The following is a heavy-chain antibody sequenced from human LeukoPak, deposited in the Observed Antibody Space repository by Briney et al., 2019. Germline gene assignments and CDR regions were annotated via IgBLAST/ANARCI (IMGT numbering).Heavy chain of an antibody. D-gene: IGHD6-6*01. J-gene: IGHJ4*02. Sequence: ASVKVSCKASGYTFTGYYMHWVRQAPGQGLEWMGWINPNSGGTNYAQKFQGRVTMTTDTSTSTAYMELRSLRSDDTAVYYCARVGSSSSYFDYWGQGTLVTVSS. CDR2: INPNSGGT. V-gene: IGHV1-2*02. CDR1: GYTFTGYY. CDR3: ARVGSSSSYFDY.